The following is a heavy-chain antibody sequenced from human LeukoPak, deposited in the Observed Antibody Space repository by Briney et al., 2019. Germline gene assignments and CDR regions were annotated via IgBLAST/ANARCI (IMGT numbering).Heavy chain of an antibody. D-gene: IGHD6-13*01. V-gene: IGHV4-38-2*02. Sequence: SETLSLTCTVSGYSISSGYYWGWIRQPPGKGLEWIGSIHHSWNTYYNPSLKSRATISVDTTENRFSLKLRSVSDADTSVYYCARTYDSSWYADSWGQGTLVTVSS. CDR1: GYSISSGYY. CDR3: ARTYDSSWYADS. J-gene: IGHJ5*02. CDR2: IHHSWNT.